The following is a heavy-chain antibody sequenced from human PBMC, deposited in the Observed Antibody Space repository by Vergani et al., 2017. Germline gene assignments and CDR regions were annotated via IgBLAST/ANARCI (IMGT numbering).Heavy chain of an antibody. Sequence: EVQLVESGGGLVQPGGSLRLSCAASGFTLSDHVMDWVRQGPGKGLEWGGRSRNKARSYTTEYSASVKGRFTISIDESRNSLYRQMNSLKTEDTAVYYCATLPLQTQQQVTSWGQGTLVTVSS. CDR3: ATLPLQTQQQVTS. CDR2: SRNKARSYTT. V-gene: IGHV3-72*01. CDR1: GFTLSDHV. J-gene: IGHJ5*02. D-gene: IGHD6-13*01.